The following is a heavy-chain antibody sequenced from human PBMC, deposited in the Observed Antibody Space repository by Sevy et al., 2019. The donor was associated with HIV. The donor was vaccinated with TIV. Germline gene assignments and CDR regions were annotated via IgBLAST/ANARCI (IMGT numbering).Heavy chain of an antibody. CDR1: GYSISSGYY. V-gene: IGHV4-38-2*01. CDR2: LYHSGNT. D-gene: IGHD3-22*01. CDR3: ARAGSRMPVVAYAPEYFQH. J-gene: IGHJ1*01. Sequence: SETLSLTCAISGYSISSGYYWGWIRQSPGRGLEWIGSLYHSGNTYYNPSLRSRVTMSVDTSKNQFSLKLSSVTAADMAMYYCARAGSRMPVVAYAPEYFQHWGQGTLVTVSS.